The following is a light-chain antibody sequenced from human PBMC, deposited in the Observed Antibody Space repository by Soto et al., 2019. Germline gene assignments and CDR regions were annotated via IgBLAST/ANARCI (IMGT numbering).Light chain of an antibody. J-gene: IGKJ1*01. V-gene: IGKV1-27*01. CDR3: QNYNGAPWT. Sequence: DIQMTQSPSSLSASVGDRVTITCRASQGISTYLVWYQQKPGTVPKLLIFAASTLQSGVPSRFSGSGSGTDFPFTISSLQPEDVATYYCQNYNGAPWTFGQGTKVEIK. CDR1: QGISTY. CDR2: AAS.